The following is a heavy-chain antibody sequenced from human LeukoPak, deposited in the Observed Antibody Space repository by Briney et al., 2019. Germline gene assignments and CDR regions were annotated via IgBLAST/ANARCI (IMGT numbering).Heavy chain of an antibody. D-gene: IGHD2-21*01. V-gene: IGHV4-4*07. CDR1: GGSISSYY. Sequence: SSETLSLTCTVSGGSISSYYWSWIRQPAGKGLEWIGRIYTSGSTNYNPSLKSRVTMSVDTSKNQFSLKLSSVTAADTAVYYCARGLDTNDWSDAFDIWGQGTMVTVSS. CDR2: IYTSGST. J-gene: IGHJ3*02. CDR3: ARGLDTNDWSDAFDI.